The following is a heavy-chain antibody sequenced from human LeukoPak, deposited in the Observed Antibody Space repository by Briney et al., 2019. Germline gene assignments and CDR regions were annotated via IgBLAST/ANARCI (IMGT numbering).Heavy chain of an antibody. CDR1: GYTFTSYA. CDR2: INAGNGNT. J-gene: IGHJ4*02. D-gene: IGHD3-22*01. CDR3: ARVPGYDSSGYYQGYFDY. Sequence: ASVKVSCKASGYTFTSYAMHWVRQAPGQRFEWMGWINAGNGNTKYSQKFQGRVTITRDTSASTAYMELSSLRSEDTAVYYCARVPGYDSSGYYQGYFDYWGQGTLVTVSS. V-gene: IGHV1-3*01.